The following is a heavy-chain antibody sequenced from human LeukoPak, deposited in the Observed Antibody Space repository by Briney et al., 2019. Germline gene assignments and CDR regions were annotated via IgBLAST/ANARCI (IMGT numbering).Heavy chain of an antibody. V-gene: IGHV4-34*01. D-gene: IGHD3-10*01. J-gene: IGHJ4*02. CDR3: ARGGVRGVDYFDY. CDR2: INHSGST. Sequence: SETLSLTCAVYGGSFSGYYWSWIRQPPGKGLEWIGEINHSGSTNYHPSLKSRVTISVDTSKNQFSLKLSSVTAADTAVYYCARGGVRGVDYFDYWGQGTLVTVSS. CDR1: GGSFSGYY.